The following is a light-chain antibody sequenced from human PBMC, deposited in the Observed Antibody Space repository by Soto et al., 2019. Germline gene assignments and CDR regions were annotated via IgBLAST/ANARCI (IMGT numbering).Light chain of an antibody. J-gene: IGLJ1*01. Sequence: QSALTQPPSASGSPGQSVTISCTGTSSDVGAYTYVSWYQQHPGKAPKLMIYGVTERPSGVPDRFSGSKSGNTASLTVSGLQTEDEAYYYCSSYAGSNNDVFGTGTKVTVL. V-gene: IGLV2-8*01. CDR3: SSYAGSNNDV. CDR1: SSDVGAYTY. CDR2: GVT.